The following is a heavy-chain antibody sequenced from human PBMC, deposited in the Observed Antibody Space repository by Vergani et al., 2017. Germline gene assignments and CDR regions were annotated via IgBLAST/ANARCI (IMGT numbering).Heavy chain of an antibody. D-gene: IGHD1-26*01. Sequence: QVQLVQSGAEVKKPGSSVKVSCKASGGTFSSYAISWVRQAPGQGLEWMGGIIPIFGTANYAQKFQGRVTITADKSTSTAYMELSSLRSEDTAVYYCAREAPREAEGYYYYGMDVWGQGTTVTVSS. CDR2: IIPIFGTA. CDR3: AREAPREAEGYYYYGMDV. CDR1: GGTFSSYA. V-gene: IGHV1-69*06. J-gene: IGHJ6*02.